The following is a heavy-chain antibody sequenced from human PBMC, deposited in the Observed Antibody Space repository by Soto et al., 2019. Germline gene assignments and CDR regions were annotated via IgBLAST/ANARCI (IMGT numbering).Heavy chain of an antibody. J-gene: IGHJ4*02. D-gene: IGHD4-17*01. CDR2: IIPIFGTA. CDR3: ASWSDYGDYVTGFDY. V-gene: IGHV1-69*13. CDR1: GGTFSSYA. Sequence: ASVKVSCKASGGTFSSYAISWVRQAPGQGLEWMGGIIPIFGTANYAQKFQGRVTITADESTSTAYMELSSLRSEDTAVYYCASWSDYGDYVTGFDYWGQGTLVTVSS.